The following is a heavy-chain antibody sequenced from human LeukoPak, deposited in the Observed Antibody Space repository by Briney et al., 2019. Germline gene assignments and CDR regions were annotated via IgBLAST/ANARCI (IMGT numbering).Heavy chain of an antibody. D-gene: IGHD2-21*02. V-gene: IGHV4-34*08. Sequence: PGGSLRLSCTASGFTFRSYAMSWVRQPPGKGLEWIGEINHSGSTNYNPSLKSRVTISVDTSKNQFSLKLSSVTAADTAVYYCAGFDCSGDCYSAFDYWGQGTLVTVSS. CDR2: INHSGST. CDR3: AGFDCSGDCYSAFDY. J-gene: IGHJ4*02. CDR1: GFTFRSYA.